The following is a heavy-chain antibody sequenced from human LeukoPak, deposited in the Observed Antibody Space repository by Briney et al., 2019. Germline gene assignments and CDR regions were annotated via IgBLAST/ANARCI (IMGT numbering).Heavy chain of an antibody. D-gene: IGHD3-10*01. CDR2: ISGSGGST. J-gene: IGHJ3*02. Sequence: GGSLRLSCAASGFTFSSYAMSWVRQAPGKGLEWVSAISGSGGSTYYADSVKGRFTISRDNSKNTLYLQMNSLRAEDTAVYYCAKEGLLWFGELLDALDIWGQGTMVTVSS. CDR1: GFTFSSYA. CDR3: AKEGLLWFGELLDALDI. V-gene: IGHV3-23*01.